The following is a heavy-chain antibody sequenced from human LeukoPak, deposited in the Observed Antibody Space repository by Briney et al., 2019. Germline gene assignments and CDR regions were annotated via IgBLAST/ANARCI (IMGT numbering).Heavy chain of an antibody. J-gene: IGHJ3*02. CDR3: ARDSTDAFDI. D-gene: IGHD6-13*01. CDR1: GFTFSSYS. CDR2: ISSSSSSI. V-gene: IGHV3-48*01. Sequence: PGGSLRLSCAASGFTFSSYSMNWVRQAPGKGLEWVSYISSSSSSIYYADSVKGRFTISRDNSKNTLYLQMNSLRAEDTAVYYCARDSTDAFDIWGQGTMVTVSS.